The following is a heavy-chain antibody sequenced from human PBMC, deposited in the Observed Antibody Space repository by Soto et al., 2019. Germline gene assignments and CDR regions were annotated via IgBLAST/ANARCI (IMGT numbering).Heavy chain of an antibody. J-gene: IGHJ4*02. D-gene: IGHD3-9*01. CDR1: GFSFFNYG. CDR2: VTYDSSEK. Sequence: QVHVVESGGGVVQPGTSLRLSCTASGFSFFNYGFAWIRQAPGKGLEWVAVVTYDSSEKYYAESVKGLFTISRDNSNNTVYLQMDSLQHNDSALYYCGKAGGSELRYFDWPEVGVWGQGTLVTVSS. V-gene: IGHV3-30*18. CDR3: GKAGGSELRYFDWPEVGV.